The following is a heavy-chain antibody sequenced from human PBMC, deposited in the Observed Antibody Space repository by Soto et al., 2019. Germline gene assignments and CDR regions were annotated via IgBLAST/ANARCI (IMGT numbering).Heavy chain of an antibody. V-gene: IGHV3-33*01. CDR2: LWYDGSNK. CDR3: ARAYYDFWSGYYSPYYYGMDL. CDR1: GFTFSSYG. D-gene: IGHD3-3*01. J-gene: IGHJ6*02. Sequence: GGSLRLSCGASGFTFSSYGMHWVRQAPGKGLEWVAVLWYDGSNKYYADSVKGRFTISRDNSKNTLYLQMNSLRAEDTAVYYCARAYYDFWSGYYSPYYYGMDLWGQGTTVTVSS.